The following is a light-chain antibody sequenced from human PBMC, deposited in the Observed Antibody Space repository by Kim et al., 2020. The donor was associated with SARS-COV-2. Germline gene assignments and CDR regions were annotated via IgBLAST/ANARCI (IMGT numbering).Light chain of an antibody. CDR2: AAS. CDR1: QAISHY. J-gene: IGKJ4*01. V-gene: IGKV1-16*02. Sequence: DIQMTQSPSSLSASVGDRVTITCRASQAISHYLAWLQQKPGKPPKSLIYAASTLESGVPSKFTGSGSGTEFTLTISSLQPEDFATYYCQQYNIFPLTFGGGTKVDIK. CDR3: QQYNIFPLT.